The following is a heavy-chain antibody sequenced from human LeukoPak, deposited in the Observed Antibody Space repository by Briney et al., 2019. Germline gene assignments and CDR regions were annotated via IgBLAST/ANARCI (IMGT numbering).Heavy chain of an antibody. J-gene: IGHJ4*02. CDR1: GFTFSTYT. Sequence: GESLRLSCAVSGFTFSTYTMHWVRQAPGKGLEWVALISSDGNNKDYADSVKGRFTISRDNSKNTLYLQMNSLRGEDTALYFCARGRYYMDYWGQGTLVTVSS. CDR3: ARGRYYMDY. CDR2: ISSDGNNK. V-gene: IGHV3-30-3*01.